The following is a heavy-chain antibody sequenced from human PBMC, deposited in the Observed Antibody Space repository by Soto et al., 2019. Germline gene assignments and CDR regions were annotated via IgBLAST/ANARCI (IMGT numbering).Heavy chain of an antibody. CDR1: GGSISSYY. CDR3: ARESYDFWSGYSGYYYYYGMDV. V-gene: IGHV4-59*01. D-gene: IGHD3-3*01. J-gene: IGHJ6*02. CDR2: IYYSGST. Sequence: QVQLQESGPGLVKPSETLSLTCTVSGGSISSYYWSWIRQPPGKGLEWIGYIYYSGSTNYNPSLKSRVTISVDTSKNQFSLKLSSVTAADTAVYYCARESYDFWSGYSGYYYYYGMDVWGQGTTVTVSS.